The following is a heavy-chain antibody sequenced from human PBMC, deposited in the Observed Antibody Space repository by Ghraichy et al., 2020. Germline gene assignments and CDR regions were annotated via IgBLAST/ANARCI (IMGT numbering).Heavy chain of an antibody. CDR1: GASISGFY. J-gene: IGHJ6*02. CDR2: IYYSGTT. Sequence: SETLSLTCTVSGASISGFYWSWIRQPPLKGLEWIGYIYYSGTTNYSPSLKSRLTLSVDRSQNLVSLRLSSVTSADTAVYYCARVPTMFGVAPWGMDIWGQGTTVTVS. D-gene: IGHD3-3*01. V-gene: IGHV4-59*01. CDR3: ARVPTMFGVAPWGMDI.